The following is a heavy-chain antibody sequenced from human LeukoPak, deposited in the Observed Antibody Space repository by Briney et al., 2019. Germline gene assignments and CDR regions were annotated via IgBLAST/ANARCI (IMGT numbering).Heavy chain of an antibody. CDR3: ARGESGSYVWAYYYYGMDV. V-gene: IGHV1-8*01. CDR2: MNPNSGNT. CDR1: GYTFTSYD. Sequence: ASVKVSCKASGYTFTSYDINWVRQATGQGLEWMGWMNPNSGNTGYARKFQGRVTMTRNTSISTAYMELSSLRSEDTAVYYCARGESGSYVWAYYYYGMDVWGQGTTVTVSS. D-gene: IGHD1-26*01. J-gene: IGHJ6*02.